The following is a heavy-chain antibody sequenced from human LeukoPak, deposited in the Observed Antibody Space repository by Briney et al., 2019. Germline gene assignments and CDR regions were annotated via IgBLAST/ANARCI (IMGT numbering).Heavy chain of an antibody. V-gene: IGHV3-23*01. J-gene: IGHJ4*02. CDR2: ISGSGGST. CDR1: GFTFSNFA. D-gene: IGHD6-19*01. CDR3: AKAGSSGWSSSGGDY. Sequence: GGSLRLSCAASGFTFSNFAMSWVRQAPGKGLKWVSTISGSGGSTFYADSVKGRYPISRDNSNNTLFLQMNSLRAEDTAIYFCAKAGSSGWSSSGGDYWGQGSLVTVSS.